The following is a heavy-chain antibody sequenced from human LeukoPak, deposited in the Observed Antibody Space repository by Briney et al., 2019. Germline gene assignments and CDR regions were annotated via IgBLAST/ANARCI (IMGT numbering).Heavy chain of an antibody. D-gene: IGHD3-16*01. CDR1: SGSINSYY. CDR3: ARHGYTASHYFLGF. J-gene: IGHJ4*02. CDR2: IYTTGKT. Sequence: SETLSLTCTVSSGSINSYYWGWVRQPAGRGLEWIGRIYTTGKTDYNPSLKSRLTISVDTSKRQFSLNLTSVTAADTAIYFCARHGYTASHYFLGFWSQGTLVTVSS. V-gene: IGHV4-4*07.